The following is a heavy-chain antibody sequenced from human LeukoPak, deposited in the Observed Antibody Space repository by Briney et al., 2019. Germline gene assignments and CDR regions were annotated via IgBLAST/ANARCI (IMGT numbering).Heavy chain of an antibody. V-gene: IGHV1-24*01. J-gene: IGHJ4*02. Sequence: ASVKVSCKVSGYTLTELSMHWVRQAPGKGLEWMGGFDPEDGETIYAQKFQGRVTMTEDTSTDTAYMELSSLRSEDTAVYDCATGEYDSSGYWVFDYWGQGTLVTVSS. CDR2: FDPEDGET. CDR1: GYTLTELS. D-gene: IGHD3-22*01. CDR3: ATGEYDSSGYWVFDY.